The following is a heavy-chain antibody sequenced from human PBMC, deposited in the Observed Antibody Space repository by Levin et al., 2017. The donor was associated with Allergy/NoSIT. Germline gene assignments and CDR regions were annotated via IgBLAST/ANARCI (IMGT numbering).Heavy chain of an antibody. J-gene: IGHJ6*02. CDR3: ARERGQQHRMDG. CDR1: GYTFTSYG. CDR2: ISAYNGNT. Sequence: GESLKISCKASGYTFTSYGISWVRQAPGQGLEWMGWISAYNGNTNYAQKLQGRVTMTTDTSTSTAYMELRSLRSDDTAVYYCARERGQQHRMDGWGQGTTVTVSS. D-gene: IGHD6-13*01. V-gene: IGHV1-18*01.